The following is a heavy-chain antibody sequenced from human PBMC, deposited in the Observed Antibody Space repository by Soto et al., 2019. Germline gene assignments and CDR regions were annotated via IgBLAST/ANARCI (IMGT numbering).Heavy chain of an antibody. J-gene: IGHJ6*01. D-gene: IGHD4-17*01. CDR3: ARYYGDYTRMSYYYYGMGI. CDR1: GGSVSRYW. Sequence: RRGGSVSRYWWRREHQKNRKGLEWMGRIDPSDSYTNYSPSFQGHVTISADKSISTAYLQWSSLKASDTAMYYCARYYGDYTRMSYYYYGMGIWGEATSVSLSS. V-gene: IGHV5-10-1*01. CDR2: IDPSDSYT.